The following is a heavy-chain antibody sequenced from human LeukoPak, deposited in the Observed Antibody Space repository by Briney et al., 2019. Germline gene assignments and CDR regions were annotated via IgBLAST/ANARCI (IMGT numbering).Heavy chain of an antibody. CDR1: GGSFSGYY. J-gene: IGHJ6*02. CDR3: ARGSGTFLYYYGMDV. V-gene: IGHV4-34*01. D-gene: IGHD1-1*01. Sequence: PSETLSLTCAVYGGSFSGYYWSWIRQPPGKGLEWIGEINHSGSTNYNPSLKSRVTISVDTSKNQFSLKLSSVTAADTAVYYCARGSGTFLYYYGMDVWGQGTTVTVSS. CDR2: INHSGST.